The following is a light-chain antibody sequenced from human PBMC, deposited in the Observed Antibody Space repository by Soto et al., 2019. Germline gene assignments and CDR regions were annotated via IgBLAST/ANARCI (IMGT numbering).Light chain of an antibody. Sequence: EIVMTQSPATLSVSPGERATLSCRASQSVSSNLAWYQQKPGQAPRLLIYGASTRATGIPARFSGSGSGTEFTLTISSRQSEEFAVYYGQQYNNGWTFGQGTKVEIK. CDR3: QQYNNGWT. CDR1: QSVSSN. J-gene: IGKJ1*01. V-gene: IGKV3-15*01. CDR2: GAS.